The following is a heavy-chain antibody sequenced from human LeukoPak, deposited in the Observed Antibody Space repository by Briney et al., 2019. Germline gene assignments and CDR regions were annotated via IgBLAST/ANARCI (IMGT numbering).Heavy chain of an antibody. V-gene: IGHV3-7*01. Sequence: GGSLRLSCAGSGFMFSNYWMTWVRQAPGKGLEWVANIKQDGSEKYYVDSVKGRSTISRDNAKNSLYLQMNSLRAEDTAVYYCAREGDTYYYVAYWGQGTLVTVSS. CDR1: GFMFSNYW. D-gene: IGHD2-21*02. J-gene: IGHJ4*02. CDR2: IKQDGSEK. CDR3: AREGDTYYYVAY.